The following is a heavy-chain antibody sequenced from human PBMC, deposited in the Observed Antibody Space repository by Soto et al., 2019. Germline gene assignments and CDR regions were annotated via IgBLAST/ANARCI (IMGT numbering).Heavy chain of an antibody. CDR3: ARVYGEGLTGHFDY. CDR2: IIPILGIA. J-gene: IGHJ4*02. D-gene: IGHD3-10*02. Sequence: QVQLVQSGAEVKKPGSSVKVSCKASGGTFSSYTISWVRQAPGQGLEWMGRIIPILGIANYAQKFQGRVTITAAKSTRTAYRELSSLRSEDTAVDYCARVYGEGLTGHFDYWGQGTLVTVSS. CDR1: GGTFSSYT. V-gene: IGHV1-69*02.